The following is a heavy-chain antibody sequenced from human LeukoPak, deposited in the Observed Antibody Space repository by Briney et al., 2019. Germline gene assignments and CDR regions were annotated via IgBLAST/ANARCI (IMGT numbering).Heavy chain of an antibody. CDR2: ISTDGSNK. Sequence: GGSLRLSCAASGFTFSIYAMHWVRQAPGKGREWVAVISTDGSNKYYADSVKGRFTISRDNSKNTLYLQMNSLRAEDTAVYYCARAGSGWYIGGGFDSWGQGTLVTVSS. CDR3: ARAGSGWYIGGGFDS. V-gene: IGHV3-30*01. CDR1: GFTFSIYA. D-gene: IGHD6-19*01. J-gene: IGHJ4*02.